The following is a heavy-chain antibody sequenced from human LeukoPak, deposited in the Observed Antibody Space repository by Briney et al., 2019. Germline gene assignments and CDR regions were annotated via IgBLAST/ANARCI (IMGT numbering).Heavy chain of an antibody. D-gene: IGHD5-12*01. Sequence: ASVKVSCKASGYTFTSYYMHWVRQAPGQGLEWMGWINPNSGGTNYAQKFQGRVTMTRDTSISTAYMELSRLRSDDTAVYYCARDWGGGYDSFDYWGQGTLVTVSS. V-gene: IGHV1-2*02. J-gene: IGHJ4*02. CDR2: INPNSGGT. CDR3: ARDWGGGYDSFDY. CDR1: GYTFTSYY.